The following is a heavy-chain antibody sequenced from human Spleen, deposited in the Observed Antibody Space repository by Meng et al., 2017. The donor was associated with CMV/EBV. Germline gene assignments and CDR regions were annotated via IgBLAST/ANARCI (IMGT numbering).Heavy chain of an antibody. CDR1: GFTFSSND. Sequence: GESLKISCAASGFTFSSNDMHWVRQTTGKGLEWVSAIGTAGDTYYPGSVKGRFTISRENAKNSFYLQMNSLRAGDTAVYYCARATGEWYYGMDVWGQGTTVTVSS. J-gene: IGHJ6*02. V-gene: IGHV3-13*01. CDR2: IGTAGDT. CDR3: ARATGEWYYGMDV. D-gene: IGHD7-27*01.